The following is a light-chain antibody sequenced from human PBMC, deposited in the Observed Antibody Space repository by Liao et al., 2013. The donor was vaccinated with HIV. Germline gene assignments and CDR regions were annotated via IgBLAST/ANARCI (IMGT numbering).Light chain of an antibody. V-gene: IGLV3-25*03. CDR3: QSADSSGTYVL. CDR2: KDN. J-gene: IGLJ2*01. CDR1: ALPKQY. Sequence: SYELTQPPSVSVSPGQTARITCSGDALPKQYAYWYQQKPGQAPVLVIYKDNERPSGIPERFSGSSSGTRVTLTISGVQAEDEADYYCQSADSSGTYVLFGGGTELTVL.